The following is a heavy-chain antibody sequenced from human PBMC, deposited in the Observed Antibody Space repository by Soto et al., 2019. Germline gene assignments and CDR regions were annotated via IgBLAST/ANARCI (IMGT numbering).Heavy chain of an antibody. CDR1: GFTFNTYG. J-gene: IGHJ4*02. CDR3: ARIQLDTIMALDC. Sequence: QVQLVESGGGVVQPGRSLRLSCAVSGFTFNTYGFHWVRQAPGKGLEWVSVIGSDGNNKYYADSVKGRFSISRDSSKNTLYLQMNSLRVEDTAVYYCARIQLDTIMALDCWGQGTLVTVSS. D-gene: IGHD1-1*01. V-gene: IGHV3-33*01. CDR2: IGSDGNNK.